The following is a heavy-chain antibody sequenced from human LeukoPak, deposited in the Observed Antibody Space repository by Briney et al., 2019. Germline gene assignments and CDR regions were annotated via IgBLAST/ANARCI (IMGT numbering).Heavy chain of an antibody. CDR3: AKDHYRHDSSGYYYCPDY. J-gene: IGHJ4*02. Sequence: PGGSLRLSCVASGFTFWVRQAPGKGLEWVSSISGSNNFISYADSVKGRSIISRDNAKNLLHLQIDSLRAEDTAVYYCAKDHYRHDSSGYYYCPDYWGQGTLVTVSS. CDR1: GFTF. V-gene: IGHV3-21*06. D-gene: IGHD3-22*01. CDR2: ISGSNNFI.